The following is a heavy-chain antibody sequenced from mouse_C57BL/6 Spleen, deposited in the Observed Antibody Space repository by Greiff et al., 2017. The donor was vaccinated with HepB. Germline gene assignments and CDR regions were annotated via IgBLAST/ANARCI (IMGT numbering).Heavy chain of an antibody. J-gene: IGHJ1*03. V-gene: IGHV6-3*01. CDR3: TKVTTVVDWYFDV. Sequence: EVKLVESGGGLVQPGGSMKLSCVASGFTLSNYWMNWVRQSPEKGLEWVAQIRLKSDNYATHYAESVKGMFTISRDDSKSSVYLQMNNLRAEDTGIYYCTKVTTVVDWYFDVWGTGTTVTVSS. CDR2: IRLKSDNYAT. D-gene: IGHD1-1*01. CDR1: GFTLSNYW.